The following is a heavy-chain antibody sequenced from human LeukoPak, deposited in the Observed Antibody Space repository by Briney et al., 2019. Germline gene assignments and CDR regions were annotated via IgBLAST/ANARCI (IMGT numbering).Heavy chain of an antibody. CDR2: IYYSGST. CDR3: ARDPTNWIDY. CDR1: GGSISSYY. D-gene: IGHD1-1*01. V-gene: IGHV4-59*01. Sequence: SETLSLTCTVSGGSISSYYWSWVRQPPGKGLEWIGYIYYSGSTNYNPSLKSRVTISVDTSKNQFSLKLSSVTAADTAVYYCARDPTNWIDYWGQGTLVTVSS. J-gene: IGHJ4*02.